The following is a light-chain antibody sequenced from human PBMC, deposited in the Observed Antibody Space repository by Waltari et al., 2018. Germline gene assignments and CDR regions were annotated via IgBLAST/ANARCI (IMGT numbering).Light chain of an antibody. Sequence: EIVMTQSPAALSASPGERATLSCRASQSLSDHLACYQKKPGQAPRLLIFAAATRATDGPARFSGSGSETEVTLTISSLQSEDCAVYYCQQYDGWPLTFGQGTRLGIK. J-gene: IGKJ5*01. CDR1: QSLSDH. CDR2: AAA. V-gene: IGKV3-15*01. CDR3: QQYDGWPLT.